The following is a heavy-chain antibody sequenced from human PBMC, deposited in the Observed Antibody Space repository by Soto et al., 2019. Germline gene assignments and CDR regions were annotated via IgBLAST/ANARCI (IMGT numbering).Heavy chain of an antibody. D-gene: IGHD2-15*01. J-gene: IGHJ5*02. CDR1: GGTFSSYA. CDR3: GTRRGGGRALRFDP. Sequence: SVKVSCKASGGTFSSYAISWVRQAPGQGLEWMGGIIPIFGTANYAQKFQGRVTISADKSISTAYLQWSSLRASDTAMYYCGTRRGGGRALRFDPWGQGTLVTVSS. CDR2: IIPIFGTA. V-gene: IGHV1-69*06.